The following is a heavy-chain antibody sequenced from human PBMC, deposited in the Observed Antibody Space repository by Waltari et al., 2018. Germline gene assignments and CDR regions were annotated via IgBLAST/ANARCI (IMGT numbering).Heavy chain of an antibody. V-gene: IGHV4-39*02. CDR2: IYYSGST. Sequence: QLQLQESGPGLVTPSETLSLTCTVSGGSISSSSYYWGWLRQPPGKGLEWIGSIYYSGSTYYNPSLKSRVTISVDTSKNQFSLKLSSVTAADTAVYYCAREVVDSSGYYSLYYFDYWGQGTLVTVSS. D-gene: IGHD3-22*01. CDR3: AREVVDSSGYYSLYYFDY. J-gene: IGHJ4*02. CDR1: GGSISSSSYY.